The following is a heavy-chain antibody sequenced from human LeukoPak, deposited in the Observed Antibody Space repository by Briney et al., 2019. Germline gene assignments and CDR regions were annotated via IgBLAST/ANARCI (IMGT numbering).Heavy chain of an antibody. CDR2: ISSSDNAV. D-gene: IGHD6-19*01. Sequence: GGSLRLSCAASGVTFSSYEMNWVRQAPGKGLDWVSYISSSDNAVHYADSVKGRFTISRDNTKNSLYLQMNSLRAEDTAVYYCARVPGSSGWNYYFDYWGQGTLVTVSS. J-gene: IGHJ4*02. CDR1: GVTFSSYE. CDR3: ARVPGSSGWNYYFDY. V-gene: IGHV3-48*03.